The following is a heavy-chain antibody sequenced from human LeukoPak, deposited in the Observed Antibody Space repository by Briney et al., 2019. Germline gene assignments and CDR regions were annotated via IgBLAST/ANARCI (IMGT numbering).Heavy chain of an antibody. CDR2: ISSNGGST. CDR3: VKEGDYCSGGSCHLDY. CDR1: GFTFSSYA. J-gene: IGHJ4*02. D-gene: IGHD2-15*01. Sequence: QPGGSLRLSCSASGFTFSSYAMHWVRRAPGKGLEYVSAISSNGGSTYYADSVKGRFTISRDNSKNTLYLQMSSLRAEDTAVYYCVKEGDYCSGGSCHLDYWGQGTLVTVSS. V-gene: IGHV3-64D*06.